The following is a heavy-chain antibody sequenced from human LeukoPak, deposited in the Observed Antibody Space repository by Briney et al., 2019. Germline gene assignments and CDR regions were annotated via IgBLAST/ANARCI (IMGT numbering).Heavy chain of an antibody. V-gene: IGHV4-59*11. CDR2: IFLGGGT. D-gene: IGHD3-22*01. CDR1: GGSIRSHC. CDR3: ARGRGDYDSSGYYGYFDY. J-gene: IGHJ4*02. Sequence: PSETLSLTCTVSGGSIRSHCWSWIRQPPGKGREWMGYIFLGGGTNNNPSLKSRVTISVDTSKNQFSLKVRSVTAADTAVYYCARGRGDYDSSGYYGYFDYWGQGALVTVSS.